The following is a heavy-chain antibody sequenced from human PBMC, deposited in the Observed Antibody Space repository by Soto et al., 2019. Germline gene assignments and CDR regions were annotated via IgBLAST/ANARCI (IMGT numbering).Heavy chain of an antibody. D-gene: IGHD6-6*01. V-gene: IGHV2-70*11. Sequence: SGPTLVKPTQTLTLTCTFSGFSLSTSGMCVSWIRQPPGKALEWLARIDWDDDKYYSTSLKTRLTISKDTSKNQVVLTMTNMDPVDTATYYCARIRYSSSPNYYYYYMDVWGKGTTVTVSS. CDR2: IDWDDDK. CDR3: ARIRYSSSPNYYYYYMDV. J-gene: IGHJ6*03. CDR1: GFSLSTSGMC.